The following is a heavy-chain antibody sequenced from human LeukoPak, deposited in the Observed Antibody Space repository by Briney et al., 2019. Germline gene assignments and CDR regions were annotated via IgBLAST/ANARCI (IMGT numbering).Heavy chain of an antibody. CDR3: ARDTYYYDSSGYYYIDY. Sequence: GGSLRLSCAASGFTFSSYAMHWVRQAPGKGLEWVAVISYDGSNKYYADSVKGRFTISRDNSKNTLYLQMNGLRAEDTAVYYCARDTYYYDSSGYYYIDYWGQGTLVTVSS. V-gene: IGHV3-30-3*01. D-gene: IGHD3-22*01. J-gene: IGHJ4*02. CDR2: ISYDGSNK. CDR1: GFTFSSYA.